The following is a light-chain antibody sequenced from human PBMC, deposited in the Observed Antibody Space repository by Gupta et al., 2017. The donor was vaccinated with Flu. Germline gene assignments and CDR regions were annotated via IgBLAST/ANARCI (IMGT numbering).Light chain of an antibody. CDR3: CSDGDTYH. CDR2: DGS. Sequence: GQAVTTSGNGTTSDGGTYHYVPWYQQHPGKAPKLMIDDGSTRPSGVPDCFSGSKSGTTASLTISGRQAEDEDDYYCCSDGDTYHFGGGTKLTVL. CDR1: TSDGGTYHY. J-gene: IGLJ2*01. V-gene: IGLV2-11*03.